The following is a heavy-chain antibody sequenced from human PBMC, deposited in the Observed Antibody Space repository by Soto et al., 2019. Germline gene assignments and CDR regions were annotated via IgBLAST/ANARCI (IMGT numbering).Heavy chain of an antibody. V-gene: IGHV4-59*01. CDR2: IYYRGST. J-gene: IGHJ5*02. D-gene: IGHD3-10*01. Sequence: SETLSLTCTVSGGSISSYYWSWIRQPPGKGLEWIGYIYYRGSTNYNPSLKSRVTISVDTSKNQFSLKLSSVTAADTAVYYCARVRFEYYYGSGSYWFDPWGQGTLVTVSS. CDR1: GGSISSYY. CDR3: ARVRFEYYYGSGSYWFDP.